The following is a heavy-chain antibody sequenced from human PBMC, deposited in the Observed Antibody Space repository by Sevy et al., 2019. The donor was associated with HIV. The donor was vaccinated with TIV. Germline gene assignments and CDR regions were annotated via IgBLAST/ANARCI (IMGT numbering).Heavy chain of an antibody. V-gene: IGHV3-49*04. J-gene: IGHJ4*02. CDR3: TQWKGVQSIFDY. D-gene: IGHD6-19*01. Sequence: GGSLRLSCTASGFRFGDYAMNWVRQAPGKGLEWVAFLKNKARGGTLDHAASVKGRFTISRDDSKSIVYLQMNDLRTEDTGVYYCTQWKGVQSIFDYWGQGALVTVSS. CDR2: LKNKARGGTL. CDR1: GFRFGDYA.